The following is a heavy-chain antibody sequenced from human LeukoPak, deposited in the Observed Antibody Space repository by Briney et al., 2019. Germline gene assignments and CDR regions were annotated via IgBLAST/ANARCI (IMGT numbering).Heavy chain of an antibody. Sequence: GGSLRLSCAASGFTFSDYYMSWIRQAPGKGLEWVSYISSSSSYTNYADSVKGRFTISRDNAKNSLYLQMSSLRAEDTAVYYCARWGIQLWFSFDYWGQGTLVTVSS. CDR1: GFTFSDYY. CDR2: ISSSSSYT. V-gene: IGHV3-11*06. CDR3: ARWGIQLWFSFDY. D-gene: IGHD5-18*01. J-gene: IGHJ4*02.